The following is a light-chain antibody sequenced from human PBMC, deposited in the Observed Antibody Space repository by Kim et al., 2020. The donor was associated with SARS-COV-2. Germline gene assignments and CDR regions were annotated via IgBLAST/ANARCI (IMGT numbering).Light chain of an antibody. CDR2: GAS. J-gene: IGKJ4*01. Sequence: EIVMTQSPATLSVSPGERATLPCRASQSVSSNLAWYQQKPGQAPRLLIYGASTRATGIPARFSGSGSGTEFTITISSLQSEDFTVYYCHQYNDWPPLTFGGGTKVDIK. V-gene: IGKV3-15*01. CDR1: QSVSSN. CDR3: HQYNDWPPLT.